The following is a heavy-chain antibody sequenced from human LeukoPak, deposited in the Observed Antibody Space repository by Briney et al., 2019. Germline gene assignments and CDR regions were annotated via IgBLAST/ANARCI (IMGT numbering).Heavy chain of an antibody. CDR2: ISSSSSYI. Sequence: GSLRLSCAASGFTFSSYSMNWVRQAPGKGLEWVSSISSSSSYIYYADSVKGRFTISRDNAKNSLYLQMSSLRAEDTAVYYCARELRFLEWLLFDPWGQGTLVTVSS. CDR1: GFTFSSYS. J-gene: IGHJ5*02. D-gene: IGHD3-3*01. V-gene: IGHV3-21*01. CDR3: ARELRFLEWLLFDP.